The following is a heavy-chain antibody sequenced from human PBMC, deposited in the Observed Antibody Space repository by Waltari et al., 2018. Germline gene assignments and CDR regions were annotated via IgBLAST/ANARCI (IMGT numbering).Heavy chain of an antibody. D-gene: IGHD6-13*01. Sequence: QVQLVQSGAEVKKPGASVKVSCKASGYTFTSYAMHWVRQAPGQRLEWMGWINAGNGNTKYSQKFQGRVTITRDTSASTAYMELSSLRSEDTAVYYCARDPIAALRSYGMDVWGQGTTVTVSS. CDR1: GYTFTSYA. J-gene: IGHJ6*02. CDR2: INAGNGNT. CDR3: ARDPIAALRSYGMDV. V-gene: IGHV1-3*01.